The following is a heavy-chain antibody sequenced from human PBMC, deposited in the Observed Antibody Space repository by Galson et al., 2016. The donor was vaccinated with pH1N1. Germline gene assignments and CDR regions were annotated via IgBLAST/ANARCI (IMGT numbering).Heavy chain of an antibody. D-gene: IGHD6-13*01. CDR3: ARQIAAAGTFYIDY. V-gene: IGHV4-4*07. CDR1: GVSIRSHY. Sequence: LSLTCSVSGVSIRSHYWSWVRQPAGKGLEWIGRLYKTGSTKYNPSLKSRISMSGDTSKNQISLKLTSVTAADTAVYYCARQIAAAGTFYIDYWGQGTLVTVSS. CDR2: LYKTGST. J-gene: IGHJ4*02.